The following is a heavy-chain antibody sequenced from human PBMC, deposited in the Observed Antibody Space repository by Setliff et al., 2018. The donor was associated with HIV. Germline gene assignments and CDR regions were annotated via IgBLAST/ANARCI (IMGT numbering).Heavy chain of an antibody. CDR1: GGSISSGDYY. CDR2: IYYSGST. CDR3: AREGSGWFGELLSG. D-gene: IGHD3-10*01. V-gene: IGHV4-30-4*08. Sequence: PSETLSLTCTVSGGSISSGDYYWSWIRQPPGKGLEWIGYIYYSGSTYYNPSLKSRVTRSVDTSKNQFSLKLSSVTAADTAVYYWAREGSGWFGELLSGWGQGTLVTVSS. J-gene: IGHJ4*02.